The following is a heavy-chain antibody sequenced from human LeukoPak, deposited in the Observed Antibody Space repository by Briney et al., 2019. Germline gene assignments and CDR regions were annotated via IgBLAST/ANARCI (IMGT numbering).Heavy chain of an antibody. CDR2: INSDGSST. CDR1: GFTFSSYW. V-gene: IGHV3-74*01. D-gene: IGHD3-10*01. J-gene: IGHJ3*02. CDR3: STGSGHAFDI. Sequence: PGGSLRLSCAASGFTFSSYWMHWVRQVPGKGLVWVSRINSDGSSTSYADSVKGRFTISRDNAENTLYVQMHRLRAEDTAVYYCSTGSGHAFDIWGRGTMVTVSS.